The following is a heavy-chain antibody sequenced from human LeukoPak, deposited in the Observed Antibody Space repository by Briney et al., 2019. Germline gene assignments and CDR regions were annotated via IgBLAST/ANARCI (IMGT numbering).Heavy chain of an antibody. CDR1: GYTFSNYD. CDR3: ARANPLYCSSTTCLFDY. CDR2: INPNSGDT. Sequence: ASVKVSCKASGYTFSNYDIHWVRQATGQGLEWMGWINPNSGDTNYAQKFQGRVTMTRDTSISTAHMELSRLRSDDTAVYYCARANPLYCSSTTCLFDYWGQGTLVTVSS. D-gene: IGHD2-2*01. V-gene: IGHV1-2*02. J-gene: IGHJ4*02.